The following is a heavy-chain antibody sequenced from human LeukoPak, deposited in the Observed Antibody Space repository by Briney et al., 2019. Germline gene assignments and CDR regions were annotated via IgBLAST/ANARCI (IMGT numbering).Heavy chain of an antibody. CDR2: IEPKSGGA. CDR3: AIENHYDGSGYSKAFDY. J-gene: IGHJ4*02. Sequence: GASVKVSCKASGYTFSVKFLHWLRQAPGQGLEWMGGIEPKSGGAVYGQNFRGRVTVTRDTSVSRTYMELSGLRSDDTAVYYCAIENHYDGSGYSKAFDYWGQGTLVTVSS. V-gene: IGHV1-2*02. CDR1: GYTFSVKF. D-gene: IGHD3-22*01.